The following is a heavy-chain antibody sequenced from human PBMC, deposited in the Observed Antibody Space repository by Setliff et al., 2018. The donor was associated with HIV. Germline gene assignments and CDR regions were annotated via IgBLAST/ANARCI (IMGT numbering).Heavy chain of an antibody. CDR1: GGSINYHY. V-gene: IGHV4-59*11. Sequence: SETLSLTCTVSGGSINYHYWNWIRQSPGKGLEWIGFIGYSGSTSYNPSLNSRVTISVDTSKNQFSLKLSSVSTADTAVYYCARWGENSGRPDWRAFDIWGQGTMVTVSS. D-gene: IGHD1-26*01. CDR2: IGYSGST. J-gene: IGHJ3*02. CDR3: ARWGENSGRPDWRAFDI.